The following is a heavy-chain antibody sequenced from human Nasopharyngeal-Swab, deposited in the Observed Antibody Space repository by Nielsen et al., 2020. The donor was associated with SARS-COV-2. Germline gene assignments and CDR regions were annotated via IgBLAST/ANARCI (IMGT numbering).Heavy chain of an antibody. CDR2: INPSDSDS. CDR1: GYSFSTSW. J-gene: IGHJ5*02. V-gene: IGHV5-51*01. CDR3: VRRDSRSSGVDL. D-gene: IGHD6-6*01. Sequence: GSLRLSCQGSGYSFSTSWIGWVRQMPGKGPEWMGIINPSDSDSRYSPSFEGHVTISADRSTSTTYLQWSSLKASDSAIYYCVRRDSRSSGVDLWGQGTRVTVSS.